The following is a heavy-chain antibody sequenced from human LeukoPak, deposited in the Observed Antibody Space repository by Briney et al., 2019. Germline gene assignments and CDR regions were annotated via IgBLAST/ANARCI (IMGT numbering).Heavy chain of an antibody. Sequence: GASVKVSCKASGGTFSSYAISWVRQAPGQGLEWMGRIIPIFGTANYAQKFQGRATITTDESTSTAYMELSSLRSEDTAVYYCARGRDRNYPGDDAFDIWGQGTMVTVSS. D-gene: IGHD1-14*01. CDR1: GGTFSSYA. J-gene: IGHJ3*02. V-gene: IGHV1-69*05. CDR2: IIPIFGTA. CDR3: ARGRDRNYPGDDAFDI.